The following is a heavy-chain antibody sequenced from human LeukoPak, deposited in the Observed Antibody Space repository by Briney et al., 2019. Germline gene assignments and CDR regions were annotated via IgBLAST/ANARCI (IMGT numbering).Heavy chain of an antibody. D-gene: IGHD2-21*01. V-gene: IGHV4-39*01. Sequence: SETLSPTSNVSGGSISSTSYSWGWIRQPPGKGLEWIGSIYYGGSTYYNPSLKSRVTISVDTSKNQFSLRVSSVTAADTAVYYCARHLNNCGDDCYIFDYWGQGTLVTVSS. CDR3: ARHLNNCGDDCYIFDY. CDR1: GGSISSTSYS. CDR2: IYYGGST. J-gene: IGHJ4*02.